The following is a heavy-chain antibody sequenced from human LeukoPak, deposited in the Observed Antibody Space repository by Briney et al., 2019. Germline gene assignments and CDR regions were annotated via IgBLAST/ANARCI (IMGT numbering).Heavy chain of an antibody. D-gene: IGHD5-12*01. V-gene: IGHV1-8*03. CDR2: MNPNSGNT. Sequence: GASVKVSCKASGYTFTSYGISWVRQATGQGLEWMGWMNPNSGNTGYAQKFQGRVTITRDTSISTAYMELSSLRSEDTAVYYCARTRGYSGYDSDYWGQGTLVTVSS. CDR1: GYTFTSYG. J-gene: IGHJ4*02. CDR3: ARTRGYSGYDSDY.